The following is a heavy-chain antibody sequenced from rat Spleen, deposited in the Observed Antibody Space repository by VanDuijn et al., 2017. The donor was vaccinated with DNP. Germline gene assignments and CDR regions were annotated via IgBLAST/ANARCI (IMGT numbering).Heavy chain of an antibody. CDR3: VRPLGYSSYGFAY. CDR1: GVSLTNFG. V-gene: IGHV5-31*01. D-gene: IGHD1-2*01. J-gene: IGHJ3*01. CDR2: ITSSGGGS. Sequence: VQLRESGPGLVQPSQTLSLACTVSGVSLTNFGVNWVRQPPGKGLEWVASITSSGGGSYFPDSVKGRFTISRDNAKNTLYLQMNSLRSEDTATYYCVRPLGYSSYGFAYWGQGTLVIVSS.